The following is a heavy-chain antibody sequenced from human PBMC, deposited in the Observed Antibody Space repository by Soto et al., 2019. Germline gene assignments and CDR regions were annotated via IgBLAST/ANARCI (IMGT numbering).Heavy chain of an antibody. D-gene: IGHD6-19*01. V-gene: IGHV3-33*01. J-gene: IGHJ6*02. Sequence: GGSLRLSCAASGFTFSSYGMHWVRQAPGKGLEWVAVIWYDGSNKYYADSVKGRFTISRDNSKNTLYLQMNSLRAEDTAVYYCARDQRYSSGWHKYYGMDVWGQGTTVTAP. CDR1: GFTFSSYG. CDR2: IWYDGSNK. CDR3: ARDQRYSSGWHKYYGMDV.